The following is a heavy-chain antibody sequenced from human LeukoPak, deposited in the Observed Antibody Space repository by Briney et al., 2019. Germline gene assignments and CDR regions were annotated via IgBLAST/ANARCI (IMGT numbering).Heavy chain of an antibody. J-gene: IGHJ4*02. Sequence: GGSLRLSCVASGFTFNSYAMYWVRQAPGKGLEWISGIFGSGGSAHYADSVKGRFTVSRDNSKNTVYLQLDSLRVEDTAVYYCGKTTVGYSSGRYPGWPVDYWGQGALVTVSS. CDR3: GKTTVGYSSGRYPGWPVDY. D-gene: IGHD2-15*01. CDR1: GFTFNSYA. V-gene: IGHV3-23*01. CDR2: IFGSGGSA.